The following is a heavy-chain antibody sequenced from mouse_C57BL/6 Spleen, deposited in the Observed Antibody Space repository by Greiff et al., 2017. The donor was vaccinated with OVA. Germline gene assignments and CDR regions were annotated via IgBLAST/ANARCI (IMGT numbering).Heavy chain of an antibody. V-gene: IGHV5-9-1*02. CDR1: GFTFSSYA. J-gene: IGHJ4*01. Sequence: DVKVEESGEGLVKPGGSLKLSCAASGFTFSSYAMSWVRQTPEKRLEWVAYISSGGDYIYYADTVKGRFTISRDNARNTLYLQMSSLKSEDTAMYYCTRERAHYYGSSYYAMDYWGQGTSVTVSS. D-gene: IGHD1-1*01. CDR2: ISSGGDYI. CDR3: TRERAHYYGSSYYAMDY.